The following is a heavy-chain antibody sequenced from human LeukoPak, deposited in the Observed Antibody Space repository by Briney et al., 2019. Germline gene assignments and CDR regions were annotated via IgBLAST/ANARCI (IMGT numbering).Heavy chain of an antibody. CDR1: GFTFSSYG. V-gene: IGHV3-30*18. Sequence: GRSLRLSCAASGFTFSSYGMHWVRQAPGQGLEWVTLISYDGSHKYYADSVKGRFTISRDNSKNTLYLQMNSLRAEDTAVYYCAKDQGKAAPGMIYYYSGMDVWGQGTTVTVSS. CDR2: ISYDGSHK. D-gene: IGHD6-13*01. J-gene: IGHJ6*02. CDR3: AKDQGKAAPGMIYYYSGMDV.